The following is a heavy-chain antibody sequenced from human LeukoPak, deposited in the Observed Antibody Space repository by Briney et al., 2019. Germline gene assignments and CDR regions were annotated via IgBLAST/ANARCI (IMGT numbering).Heavy chain of an antibody. J-gene: IGHJ6*03. CDR1: GFTFSSXG. Sequence: PXRSXXXXXXASGFTFSSXGXHXVRQAPGKGLXWXAVISYDGSNKYYADSVKGRFTISRDNSKNTLYLQMNSLRAEDTAVYYCAKGNFFGVVNLYMDVWGKGTTVTVSS. V-gene: IGHV3-30*18. CDR2: ISYDGSNK. D-gene: IGHD3-3*01. CDR3: AKGNFFGVVNLYMDV.